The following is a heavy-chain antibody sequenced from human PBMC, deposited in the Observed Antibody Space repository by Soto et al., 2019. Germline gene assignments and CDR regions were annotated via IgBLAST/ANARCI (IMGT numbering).Heavy chain of an antibody. D-gene: IGHD3-3*01. CDR3: ARARSESWSHIYYGLDV. V-gene: IGHV4-34*01. CDR1: GGSFSGYS. CDR2: INHSGTT. Sequence: QVQLQQWGGGLLKPSETLSLTCAVYGGSFSGYSWTWLRQPPGKGVEWIGEINHSGTTDYNPALKSRFTMSVDTSKIQLSLRVTSVTAAVTAVYYCARARSESWSHIYYGLDVWGQGTTVTVSS. J-gene: IGHJ6*02.